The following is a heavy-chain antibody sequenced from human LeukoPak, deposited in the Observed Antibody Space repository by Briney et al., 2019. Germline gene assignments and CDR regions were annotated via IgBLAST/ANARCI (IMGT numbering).Heavy chain of an antibody. J-gene: IGHJ4*02. Sequence: SETLSLTCTVSGGSISSSSYYWSWIRQPPGKGLEWIGSIYYSGSTYYNPSLKSRVTISVDTSKNQFSLKLSSVTAADTAVYYCASYSSGYYRVDYWGQGTLVTVSS. V-gene: IGHV4-39*07. CDR3: ASYSSGYYRVDY. CDR2: IYYSGST. D-gene: IGHD3-22*01. CDR1: GGSISSSSYY.